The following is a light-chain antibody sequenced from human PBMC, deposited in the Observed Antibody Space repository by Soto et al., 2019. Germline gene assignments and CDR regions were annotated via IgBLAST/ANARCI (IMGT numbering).Light chain of an antibody. Sequence: EIVMTQSPATLSVSPGESATLSCRASQSVSIKLVWYQQKPGQAPRLLLYGASTRATGIPERFSGRGSGTEFNLTISSLQSEDCSVYYCQQYNNWPKTLGQGTKVVIK. CDR1: QSVSIK. CDR2: GAS. J-gene: IGKJ1*01. CDR3: QQYNNWPKT. V-gene: IGKV3D-15*01.